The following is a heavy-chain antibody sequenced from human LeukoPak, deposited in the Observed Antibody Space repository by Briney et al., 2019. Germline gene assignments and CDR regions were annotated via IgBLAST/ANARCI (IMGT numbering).Heavy chain of an antibody. CDR3: AREEDAVGY. Sequence: SETLSLTCTVSGGSISSHYWSWIRQPPGKGLEWIGYIYYSGSTNYNPSLKSRVTISVDTSKNHFSLKLSSVTAADTAVYYCAREEDAVGYWGQGTLVTVSS. J-gene: IGHJ4*02. V-gene: IGHV4-59*11. CDR2: IYYSGST. CDR1: GGSISSHY.